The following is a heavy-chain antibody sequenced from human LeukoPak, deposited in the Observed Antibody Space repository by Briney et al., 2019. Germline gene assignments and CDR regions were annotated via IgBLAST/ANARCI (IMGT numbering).Heavy chain of an antibody. J-gene: IGHJ4*02. V-gene: IGHV3-21*01. D-gene: IGHD3-16*01. CDR2: ISSSSSYM. CDR1: GFTFSSYS. CDR3: ARDSDMGV. Sequence: GGSLRLSCAASGFTFSSYSMNWVRQAPGKGLEWVSSISSSSSYMYYADSVKGRFTISRDNAKNSLYLQMNSLRAEDTAVYYCARDSDMGVWGQGTLVTVSS.